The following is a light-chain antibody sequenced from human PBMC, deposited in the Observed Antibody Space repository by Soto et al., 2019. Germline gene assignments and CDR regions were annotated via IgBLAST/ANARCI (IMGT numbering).Light chain of an antibody. Sequence: EIVLTQSPATLSLSPGERATLSCRASQSISNDFAWFQQKPGQAPRLLIYDTSNRASGIPARFSGSGSGTDFTLTISSLEPEDFAIYYCQQHSNWPPITFGQGTRLEFK. CDR1: QSISND. V-gene: IGKV3-11*01. CDR3: QQHSNWPPIT. CDR2: DTS. J-gene: IGKJ5*01.